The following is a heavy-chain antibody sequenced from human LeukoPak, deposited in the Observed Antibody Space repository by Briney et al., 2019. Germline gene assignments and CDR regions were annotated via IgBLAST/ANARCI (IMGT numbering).Heavy chain of an antibody. CDR3: ARDMYYDFWSGYYYP. Sequence: SVKVSCKASGGTFSSYATSWVRQAPGQGLEWMGRIIPILGIANYAQKFQGRVTITADKSTSTAYMELSSLRSEDTAVYYCARDMYYDFWSGYYYPWGQGTLVTVSS. CDR2: IIPILGIA. CDR1: GGTFSSYA. J-gene: IGHJ5*02. V-gene: IGHV1-69*04. D-gene: IGHD3-3*01.